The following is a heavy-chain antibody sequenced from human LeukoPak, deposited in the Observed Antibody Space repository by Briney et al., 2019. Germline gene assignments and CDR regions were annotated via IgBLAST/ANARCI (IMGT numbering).Heavy chain of an antibody. J-gene: IGHJ6*02. D-gene: IGHD2-15*01. CDR1: GYSFTSYS. CDR3: ARRRYCSGGSCPLGSYYYGMDV. CDR2: IYPGDSDT. V-gene: IGHV5-51*01. Sequence: MHGESLKISCKGSGYSFTSYSIGWVRQMPGKGLEWMGIIYPGDSDTRYSPSFQGHVTISADKSISTAYLQWSSLKASDTAMYYCARRRYCSGGSCPLGSYYYGMDVWGQGTTVTVSS.